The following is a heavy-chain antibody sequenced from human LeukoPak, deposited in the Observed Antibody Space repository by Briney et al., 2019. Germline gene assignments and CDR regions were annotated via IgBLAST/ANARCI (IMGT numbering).Heavy chain of an antibody. CDR3: ARHQGFTSMVRGVIDY. CDR2: IYYSGST. J-gene: IGHJ4*02. V-gene: IGHV4-39*01. Sequence: SETLSLTCTVSGGSISSSGYYWGWIRQPPGKGLEWIGTIYYSGSTYYRPSLQSRVTISVDTSENQLSLKLSSVTAADTAVYYCARHQGFTSMVRGVIDYWGQGTLVTVSS. D-gene: IGHD3-10*01. CDR1: GGSISSSGYY.